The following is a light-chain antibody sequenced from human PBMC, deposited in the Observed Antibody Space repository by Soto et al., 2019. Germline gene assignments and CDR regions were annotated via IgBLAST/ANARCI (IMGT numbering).Light chain of an antibody. CDR1: QSVSSNY. CDR2: GAS. CDR3: KQYGSSPWT. V-gene: IGKV3-20*01. Sequence: EIVLTQSPGTLSLSPGERATLSCRASQSVSSNYLAWYQQKPVQAPRLLIYGASSRATGIPDMSSGSESGTDFTLTISRLQPEDFAVYYYKQYGSSPWTCGQGTKVEIK. J-gene: IGKJ1*01.